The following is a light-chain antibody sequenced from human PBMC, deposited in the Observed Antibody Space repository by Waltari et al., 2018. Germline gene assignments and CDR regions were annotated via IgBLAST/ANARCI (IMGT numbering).Light chain of an antibody. J-gene: IGLJ1*01. CDR3: SSYAGSNNFFYV. V-gene: IGLV2-8*01. CDR1: SSDVGGYTY. Sequence: QSALTQPPSASGSPGQSVTISCTGTSSDVGGYTYVSWYQQHQGKAPQLMIYEVIKRPSGVPDRFSGSKSGNTASLTVSGLQAEDEADYYCSSYAGSNNFFYVFGTGTKVTVL. CDR2: EVI.